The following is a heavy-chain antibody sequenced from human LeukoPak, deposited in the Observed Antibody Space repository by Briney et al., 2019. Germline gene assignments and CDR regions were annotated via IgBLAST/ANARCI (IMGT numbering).Heavy chain of an antibody. CDR3: AKDTLYRYGYWWSH. Sequence: VGSLKLSCAASGFTFSSYGMHWVRQAPGKGLEWVAVISYDGSNKYYADSVKGRFTITRDNSKNTLYLQMNSLRAEDPAVYYCAKDTLYRYGYWWSHWGQGTLVTVSS. V-gene: IGHV3-30*18. CDR2: ISYDGSNK. D-gene: IGHD5-18*01. J-gene: IGHJ4*02. CDR1: GFTFSSYG.